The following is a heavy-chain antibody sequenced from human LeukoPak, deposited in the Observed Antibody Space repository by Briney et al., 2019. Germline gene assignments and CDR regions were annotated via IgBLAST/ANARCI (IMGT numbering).Heavy chain of an antibody. J-gene: IGHJ4*02. CDR2: INADSSVK. CDR3: TEGGHVDY. CDR1: GFPFSIYW. Sequence: GGSLRLSCTASGFPFSIYWMTWVRQAPGKGLEWVANINADSSVKNYLDSVKGRFTISRDNARNSLYLQMNSLRAEDTATYYCTEGGHVDYWGPGTLVAVSS. V-gene: IGHV3-7*01. D-gene: IGHD3-16*01.